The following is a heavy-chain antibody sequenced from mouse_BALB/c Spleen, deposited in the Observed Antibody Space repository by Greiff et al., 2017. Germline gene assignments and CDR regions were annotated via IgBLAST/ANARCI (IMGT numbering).Heavy chain of an antibody. CDR2: IWGDGST. CDR3: ARAVYYGNYLWCAY. CDR1: GFSLTGYG. Sequence: QVQLKQSGPGLVAPSQSLSITCTVSGFSLTGYGVNWVRQPPGKGLEWLGMIWGDGSTDYNSALKSRLSISKDNSKSQVFLKMNSLQTDDTARYYCARAVYYGNYLWCAYWGQGSLVTVSA. J-gene: IGHJ3*01. V-gene: IGHV2-6-7*01. D-gene: IGHD2-1*01.